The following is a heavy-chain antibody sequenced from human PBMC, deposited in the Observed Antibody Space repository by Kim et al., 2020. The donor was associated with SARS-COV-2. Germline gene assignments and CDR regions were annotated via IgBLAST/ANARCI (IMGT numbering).Heavy chain of an antibody. V-gene: IGHV3-74*01. CDR2: INSDGSST. J-gene: IGHJ4*02. CDR3: ARDPDSSGYIFDY. Sequence: GGSLRLSCAASGFTFSSYWMHWVRQAPGKGLVWVSRINSDGSSTSYADPVKGRFTISRDNAKNTLYLQMNSLRAEDTAVYYCARDPDSSGYIFDYWGQGTLVTVSS. CDR1: GFTFSSYW. D-gene: IGHD3-22*01.